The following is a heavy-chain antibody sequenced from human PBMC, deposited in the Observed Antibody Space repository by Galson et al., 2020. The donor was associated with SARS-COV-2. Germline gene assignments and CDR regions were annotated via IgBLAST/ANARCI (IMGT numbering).Heavy chain of an antibody. J-gene: IGHJ1*01. V-gene: IGHV3-33*01. Sequence: GRSLSLSCVASASRFTIYCMHWVRHPPDNGLEWVAATRSGGRHIYHATSMKGQFTMSRHPSKHTVYLEMNRLRDDGTAVYYGARGSGLSSPPANYYDTSVYFAEHFQDWGLGTLVTVSS. CDR1: ASRFTIYC. D-gene: IGHD3-22*01. CDR2: TRSGGRHI. CDR3: ARGSGLSSPPANYYDTSVYFAEHFQD.